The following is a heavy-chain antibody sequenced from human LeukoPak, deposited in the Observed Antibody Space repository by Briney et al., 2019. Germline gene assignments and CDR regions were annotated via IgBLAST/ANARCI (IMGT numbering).Heavy chain of an antibody. CDR3: AKGLEQPFDY. Sequence: PGGSLILSCAASGFTFRAYSMNWVRQAPGKGPEWVSHISSSSSTIYYADSVKGRFTISRDNGKNSLYLQMNSLRAEDTAVYYCAKGLEQPFDYWGQGTQVTVSS. D-gene: IGHD1/OR15-1a*01. J-gene: IGHJ4*02. CDR2: ISSSSSTI. V-gene: IGHV3-48*01. CDR1: GFTFRAYS.